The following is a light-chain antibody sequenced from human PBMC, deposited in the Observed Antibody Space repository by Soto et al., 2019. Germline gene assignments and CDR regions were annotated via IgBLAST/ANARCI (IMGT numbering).Light chain of an antibody. J-gene: IGLJ2*01. CDR3: ISFAGTTHVA. CDR1: SSDVGAYNY. V-gene: IGLV2-8*01. Sequence: QSALTQPPSASGSPGQSVTISCTGTSSDVGAYNYVSWYQQPPGKAPKLMIYEANKRPSGVPGRFSGSKSGNTASLTFSGLHADDEADYYCISFAGTTHVAFGGGTKLTVL. CDR2: EAN.